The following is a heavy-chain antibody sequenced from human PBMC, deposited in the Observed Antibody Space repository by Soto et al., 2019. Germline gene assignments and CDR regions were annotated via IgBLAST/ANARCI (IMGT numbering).Heavy chain of an antibody. V-gene: IGHV4-59*01. CDR2: VYYSGNT. J-gene: IGHJ6*02. Sequence: WETLSLTCTVSGGPFSGYYWSWIRQPPGKGLEWIGYVYYSGNTNYNPSLKSRVTISLDTSKNQISLKLSSVTAADTAMYYCARGAGSYYYYGMDVWGQGTTVTVSS. CDR3: ARGAGSYYYYGMDV. D-gene: IGHD2-15*01. CDR1: GGPFSGYY.